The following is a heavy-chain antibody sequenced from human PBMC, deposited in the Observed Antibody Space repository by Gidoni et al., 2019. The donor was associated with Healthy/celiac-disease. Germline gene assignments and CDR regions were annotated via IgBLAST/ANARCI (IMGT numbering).Heavy chain of an antibody. Sequence: QVQLVQSGAEVKKPGASVKVSCKASGYTFTSYDINWVRQATGQGLEWMGWMNPNSGNTGYAQKFQGRVTMTRNTSISTAYMELSSLRSEDTAVYYCARGRVGAIFGVVIISNWFDPWGQGTLVTVSS. CDR3: ARGRVGAIFGVVIISNWFDP. CDR2: MNPNSGNT. V-gene: IGHV1-8*01. D-gene: IGHD3-3*01. J-gene: IGHJ5*02. CDR1: GYTFTSYD.